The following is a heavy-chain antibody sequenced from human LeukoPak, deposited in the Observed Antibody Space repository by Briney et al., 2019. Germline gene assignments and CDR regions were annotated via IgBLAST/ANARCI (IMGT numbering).Heavy chain of an antibody. V-gene: IGHV1-18*01. CDR3: ARLYCSSTRCYLLLDY. CDR2: ISPYNGKT. CDR1: GYIFSSND. J-gene: IGHJ4*02. Sequence: ASVKVSCKASGYIFSSNDITWVRQAPGQGLEWMGWISPYNGKTSYAQKLQGRFTMTTDTSTSTAYMELRSLRPDDTAVYYCARLYCSSTRCYLLLDYWGQGTLVTVSS. D-gene: IGHD2-2*01.